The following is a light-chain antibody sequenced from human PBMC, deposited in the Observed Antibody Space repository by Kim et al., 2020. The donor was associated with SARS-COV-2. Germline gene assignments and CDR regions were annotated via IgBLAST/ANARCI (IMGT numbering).Light chain of an antibody. CDR3: QSADSSGTWV. CDR1: ALPKQY. CDR2: QDS. Sequence: VSPGQTARITCSGDALPKQYAYWYQQKPGQAPVLVIYQDSERPSGIPERFSGSSSGTTVTLTISGVQAEDEADYYCQSADSSGTWVFGGGTKLTVL. J-gene: IGLJ3*02. V-gene: IGLV3-25*03.